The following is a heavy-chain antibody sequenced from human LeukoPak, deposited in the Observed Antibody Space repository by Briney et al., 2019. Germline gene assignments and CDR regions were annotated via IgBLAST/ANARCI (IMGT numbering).Heavy chain of an antibody. D-gene: IGHD6-13*01. CDR3: ARSQAPYSSSWYGANY. J-gene: IGHJ4*02. Sequence: GGSLRLSCAASGIAFSRSAMSWVRQAPGKGLEWVSVVSESGDITHYAESVRGRFTISRDNSKNTLYLEMNSLRAEDTAVYYCARSQAPYSSSWYGANYWGQGTLVTVSS. V-gene: IGHV3-23*01. CDR1: GIAFSRSA. CDR2: VSESGDIT.